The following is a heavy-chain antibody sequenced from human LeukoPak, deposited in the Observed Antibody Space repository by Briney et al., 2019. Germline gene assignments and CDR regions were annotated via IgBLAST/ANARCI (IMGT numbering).Heavy chain of an antibody. CDR3: TREVSSGWYGYFDY. V-gene: IGHV3-49*04. J-gene: IGHJ4*02. Sequence: GSLRLSCAASGFTFSSYAMSWVRQAPGKGLEWVGFIRSKAYGGTTEYAASVKGRFTISRDDSKSIAYLQMNSLKTEDTAVYYCTREVSSGWYGYFDYWGQGTLVTVSS. CDR1: GFTFSSYA. CDR2: IRSKAYGGTT. D-gene: IGHD6-19*01.